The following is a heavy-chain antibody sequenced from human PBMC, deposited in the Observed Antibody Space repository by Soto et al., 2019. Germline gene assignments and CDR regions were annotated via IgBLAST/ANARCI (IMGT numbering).Heavy chain of an antibody. V-gene: IGHV3-11*01. CDR1: GFTFSDYY. CDR3: ARENEQWVAADN. J-gene: IGHJ4*02. CDR2: ITSSGSTI. D-gene: IGHD6-19*01. Sequence: GSLRLSCAASGFTFSDYYMSWIRQAPGKGLEWVSYITSSGSTIYYADSVKGRFTISRDNAKNSLYLQMNSLRAEDTAVYYCARENEQWVAADNWGQGTLVTVSS.